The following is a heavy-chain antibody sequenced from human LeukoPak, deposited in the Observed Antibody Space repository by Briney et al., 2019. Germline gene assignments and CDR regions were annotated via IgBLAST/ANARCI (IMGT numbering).Heavy chain of an antibody. CDR1: GYSITSSNNY. J-gene: IGHJ4*02. CDR2: INYSGST. Sequence: SETLSLTCTVSGYSITSSNNYWGWIRQPPGKGLEWIASINYSGSTSYNPSLKSRVTISVDTSKNHFSLKLNSVTAADTAVYYCARHGPFYGNAFYFDYWGQGTLVTVSS. D-gene: IGHD4-11*01. CDR3: ARHGPFYGNAFYFDY. V-gene: IGHV4-39*01.